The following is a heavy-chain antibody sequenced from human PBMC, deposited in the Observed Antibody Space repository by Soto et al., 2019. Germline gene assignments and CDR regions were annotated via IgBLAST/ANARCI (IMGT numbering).Heavy chain of an antibody. D-gene: IGHD3-3*01. V-gene: IGHV4-39*01. Sequence: QLQLQESGPGLVKPSETLSLTCTVSGGSISSSSSYWGWIRQPPGKGLEWIGSISYSGSTYYNPSLRSRVTISVDTSKSQFSLKLSSVTAADTAVYFCAKTGFWSGYRVVDYWGQGTLVTVSS. CDR1: GGSISSSSSY. CDR2: ISYSGST. CDR3: AKTGFWSGYRVVDY. J-gene: IGHJ4*02.